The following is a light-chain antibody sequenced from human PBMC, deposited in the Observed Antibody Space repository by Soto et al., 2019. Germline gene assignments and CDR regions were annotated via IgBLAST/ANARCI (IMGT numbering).Light chain of an antibody. Sequence: DIQMTQSPSSLSASVGDRVTITCRASQRISAYLNWYQQKPGEAPKLLIFDVSVLESGVPSRFSCSGSETDFTLSITSLQPEDFATYSCLQTYSPPLAFGPGTTVDFK. CDR2: DVS. CDR1: QRISAY. V-gene: IGKV1-39*01. CDR3: LQTYSPPLA. J-gene: IGKJ3*01.